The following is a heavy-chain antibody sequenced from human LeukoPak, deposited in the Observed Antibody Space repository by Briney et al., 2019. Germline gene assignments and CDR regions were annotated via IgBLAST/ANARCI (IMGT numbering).Heavy chain of an antibody. D-gene: IGHD3-22*01. CDR2: IWYDGSNK. Sequence: PGRSLRLSCAASGFTFSSYGMHWVRQAPGKGLEWVAVIWYDGSNKYYADSVKGRFTISRDNSKNTLYLQMNSLRAEDTAVYYCARDYDSSGYYYGYFDYWGQGTLVTVSS. V-gene: IGHV3-33*01. CDR3: ARDYDSSGYYYGYFDY. J-gene: IGHJ4*02. CDR1: GFTFSSYG.